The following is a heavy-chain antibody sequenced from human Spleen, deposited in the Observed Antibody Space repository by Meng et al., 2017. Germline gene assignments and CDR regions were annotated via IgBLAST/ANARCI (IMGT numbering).Heavy chain of an antibody. V-gene: IGHV1-69*13. J-gene: IGHJ3*02. CDR2: IIPIFGTA. CDR1: GGTFSSYA. D-gene: IGHD3-22*01. CDR3: ARDLAPYYDSSGYYQGPGAAFDI. Sequence: SVKVSCKASGGTFSSYAISWVRQAPGQGLEWMEGIIPIFGTANYAQKFQGRVTITADESTSTAYMELSSLRSEDTAVYYCARDLAPYYDSSGYYQGPGAAFDIWGQGTMVTVSS.